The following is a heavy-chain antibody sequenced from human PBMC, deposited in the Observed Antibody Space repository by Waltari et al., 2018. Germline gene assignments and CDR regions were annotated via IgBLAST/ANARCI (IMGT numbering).Heavy chain of an antibody. CDR3: ARDLGLYSSDF. J-gene: IGHJ4*02. Sequence: EVQLVESGGGWVQPGGSLRLSFVASGFSFSASWMMGVRQGPGKGMEWVANIKKDGSEKNYVDSVKGRFTISRDNSKNTLYLQMNSLRAEDTAVYYCARDLGLYSSDFRGQGTLVTVSS. V-gene: IGHV3-7*01. CDR1: GFSFSASW. CDR2: IKKDGSEK. D-gene: IGHD6-13*01.